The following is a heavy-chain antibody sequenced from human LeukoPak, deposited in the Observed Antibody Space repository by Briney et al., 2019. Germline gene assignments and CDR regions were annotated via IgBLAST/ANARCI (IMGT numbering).Heavy chain of an antibody. J-gene: IGHJ4*02. CDR2: IETKTDGGTT. V-gene: IGHV3-15*04. CDR3: AKDGRHQLYYFDY. CDR1: GFTFSTAS. Sequence: PGGSLRLSCAASGFTFSTASMSWVRQPPGKGLEWVGHIETKTDGGTTDYTAPVKGRFTISRDDSKNTLYLQMNSLRAEDTAVYYCAKDGRHQLYYFDYWGQGTLVTVSS. D-gene: IGHD2-2*01.